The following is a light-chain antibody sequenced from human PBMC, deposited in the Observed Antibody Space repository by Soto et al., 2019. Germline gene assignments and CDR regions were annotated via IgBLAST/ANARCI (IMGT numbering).Light chain of an antibody. CDR2: GNN. J-gene: IGLJ3*02. Sequence: QSVLTQPPSVSGAPGQKVTISCTRSSSNIGAAYDVHWYQHLPGTAPKLLIYGNNNRPSGVPDRFSGSKSGTSASLAITGLQAEDEAYYYCQSYDSSLSGWVFGGGTQVTVL. V-gene: IGLV1-40*01. CDR3: QSYDSSLSGWV. CDR1: SSNIGAAYD.